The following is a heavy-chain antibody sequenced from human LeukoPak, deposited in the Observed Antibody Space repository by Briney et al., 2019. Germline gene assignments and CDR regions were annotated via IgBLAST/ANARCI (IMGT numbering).Heavy chain of an antibody. J-gene: IGHJ5*02. CDR3: AKHPTGFPNWFGP. CDR2: ITGSGETT. D-gene: IGHD1-14*01. CDR1: GFTFSSSV. Sequence: GGSLRLSCAASGFTFSSSVMTWVRQAPGKGLEWVSRITGSGETTYYADSVKGRFAISRDNSQNTLHLHMTSLRGEDTVIYYCAKHPTGFPNWFGPWGQGTLVTLSS. V-gene: IGHV3-23*01.